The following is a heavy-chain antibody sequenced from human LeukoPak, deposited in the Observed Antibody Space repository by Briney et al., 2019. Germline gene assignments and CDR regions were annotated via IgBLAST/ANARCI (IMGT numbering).Heavy chain of an antibody. CDR1: GFTFSSYA. V-gene: IGHV3-30*02. CDR3: AKDWGWELLYYDY. J-gene: IGHJ4*02. D-gene: IGHD1-26*01. CDR2: IRYDGSNK. Sequence: GGSLRLSCAASGFTFSSYAMHWVRQAPGKGLEWVAFIRYDGSNKYYADSVKGRFTISRDNSKNTLYLQMNSLRAEDTAVYYCAKDWGWELLYYDYWGQGTLVTVSS.